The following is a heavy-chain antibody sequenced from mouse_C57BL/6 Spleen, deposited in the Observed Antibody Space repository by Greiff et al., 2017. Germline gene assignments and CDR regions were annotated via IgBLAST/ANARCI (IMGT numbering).Heavy chain of an antibody. J-gene: IGHJ1*03. Sequence: VKLVESGAELVKPGASVKISCKASGYAFSSYWMNWVKQRPGKGLEWIGQIYPGDGDTNYNGKFKGKATLTADKSSSTAYMQLSSLTSEDSAVYFCARVVYWYFDVWGTGTTVTVSS. D-gene: IGHD1-1*01. CDR2: IYPGDGDT. CDR1: GYAFSSYW. CDR3: ARVVYWYFDV. V-gene: IGHV1-80*01.